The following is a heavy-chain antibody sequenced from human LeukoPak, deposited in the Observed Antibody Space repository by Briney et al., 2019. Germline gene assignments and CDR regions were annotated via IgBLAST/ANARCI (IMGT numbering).Heavy chain of an antibody. CDR3: ARFQLQYYFDY. CDR1: GYTFTSYG. V-gene: IGHV1-18*01. CDR2: ISAYNGNT. J-gene: IGHJ4*02. Sequence: ASVNVSFKASGYTFTSYGISWVRQAPGQGLEWMGWISAYNGNTNYAQKLQGRVTMTTDTSTSTAYMELRSLRSDDTAVYYCARFQLQYYFDYWGQGTLVTVSS. D-gene: IGHD4-23*01.